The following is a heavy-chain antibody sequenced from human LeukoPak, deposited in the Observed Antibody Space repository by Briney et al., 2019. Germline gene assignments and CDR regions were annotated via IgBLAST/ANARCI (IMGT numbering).Heavy chain of an antibody. J-gene: IGHJ4*02. V-gene: IGHV4-30-4*08. D-gene: IGHD2-15*01. CDR2: IYSSGTA. CDR3: NRGTGSGGYSFDC. Sequence: SQTLSLTCTVSGGSISSGDYYWSWIRQTPGTGLEWIGYIYSSGTAYYNPSLKSRITISVDTSKNQFSLKLNSVTAADSAVYYCNRGTGSGGYSFDCGGQGTLVTVSS. CDR1: GGSISSGDYY.